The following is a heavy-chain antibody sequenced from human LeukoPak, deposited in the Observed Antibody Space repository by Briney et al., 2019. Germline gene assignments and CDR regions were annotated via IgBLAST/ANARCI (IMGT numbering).Heavy chain of an antibody. J-gene: IGHJ3*02. CDR2: IRQDGGEK. Sequence: SGGSLRLSCAVSGFTFTDYWMNWVRQAPGKGLEWVASIRQDGGEKSYVDSVKGRFTISRDNTKNSLYLQINSLRAEDTAVYYCARYTTSQRAFDIWGQGTMVTVSS. V-gene: IGHV3-7*01. D-gene: IGHD2-2*01. CDR3: ARYTTSQRAFDI. CDR1: GFTFTDYW.